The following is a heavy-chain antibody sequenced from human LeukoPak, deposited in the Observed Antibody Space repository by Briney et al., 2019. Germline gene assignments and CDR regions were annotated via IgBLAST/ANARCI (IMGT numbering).Heavy chain of an antibody. V-gene: IGHV4-38-2*02. CDR3: AREQFGAPHTGIAAAGTGWFDP. D-gene: IGHD6-13*01. Sequence: PSETLSLTCTVSGYSISSGYYWGWIRQPPGKGLEWIGSIYHSGSTYYNPSLKSRVTISVDTSKNQFSLKLSSVTAADTAVYYCAREQFGAPHTGIAAAGTGWFDPWGQGTLVTVSS. CDR1: GYSISSGYY. J-gene: IGHJ5*02. CDR2: IYHSGST.